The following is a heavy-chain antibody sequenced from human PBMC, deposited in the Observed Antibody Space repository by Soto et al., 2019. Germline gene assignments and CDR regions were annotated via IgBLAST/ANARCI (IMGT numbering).Heavy chain of an antibody. J-gene: IGHJ5*01. Sequence: SETLSLTCTVSGGSVDRGDYYWAWIRQPPGQALESIGYIYKSATTYYNPSFESRVAISVDTSKSQFSLNVTTVTAADTAVYFCARGRYCLTGRCFPNWFDSWGQGALVTVSS. D-gene: IGHD7-27*01. CDR3: ARGRYCLTGRCFPNWFDS. CDR1: GGSVDRGDYY. V-gene: IGHV4-30-4*01. CDR2: IYKSATT.